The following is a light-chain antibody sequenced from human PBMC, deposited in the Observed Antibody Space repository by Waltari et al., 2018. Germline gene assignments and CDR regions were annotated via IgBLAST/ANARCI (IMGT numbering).Light chain of an antibody. CDR1: QCDYNNY. Sequence: IVLTQTPGTLSLAPGERATLPCRASQCDYNNYLAWYQQKPGQAPRLLIYDVSNRATDIPDRFSGSGSGTDFTLTISRLEPEDFAVYYCHQYGRSPFTFGGGTKVDIK. CDR2: DVS. V-gene: IGKV3-20*01. CDR3: HQYGRSPFT. J-gene: IGKJ4*01.